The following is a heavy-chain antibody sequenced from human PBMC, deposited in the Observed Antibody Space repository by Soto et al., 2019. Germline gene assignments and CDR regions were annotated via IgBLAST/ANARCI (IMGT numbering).Heavy chain of an antibody. CDR1: GFTFSSYA. CDR3: ARESIAARQGYFGY. V-gene: IGHV3-30-3*01. D-gene: IGHD6-6*01. J-gene: IGHJ4*02. CDR2: ISYDGSNK. Sequence: GGSLRLSCAASGFTFSSYAMHWVRQAPGKGLEWVAVISYDGSNKYYADSVKGRFTISRDNAKNTLYLQMNSLRAEDTAVYYCARESIAARQGYFGYWGPGTLVTLSS.